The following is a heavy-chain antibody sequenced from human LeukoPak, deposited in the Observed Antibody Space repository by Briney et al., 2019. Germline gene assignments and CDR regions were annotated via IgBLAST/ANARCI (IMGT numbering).Heavy chain of an antibody. J-gene: IGHJ3*02. Sequence: GGSLRLSCAASGFTFSSYSMTWVRQAPGKGLEWVSSISSSSYIYYADSVKGRFTISRENTKNSLYLQMNSLRAEDTAVYYCARISLDIWGQGTMVTVSS. CDR3: ARISLDI. CDR1: GFTFSSYS. V-gene: IGHV3-21*01. CDR2: ISSSSYI.